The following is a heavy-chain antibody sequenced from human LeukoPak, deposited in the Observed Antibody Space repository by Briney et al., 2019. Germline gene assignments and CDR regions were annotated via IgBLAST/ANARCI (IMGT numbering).Heavy chain of an antibody. CDR1: GFTFSSYA. Sequence: PGGSLRLSCAASGFTFSSYAMSWVRQAPGKGLEWVSAICGSGGSTYYADSVKGRFTISRDNAKNSLYLQMNSLRVEDTAVYYCVRDETWNFGLSWYDGYDIWGQGTMVTVSS. CDR3: VRDETWNFGLSWYDGYDI. CDR2: ICGSGGST. D-gene: IGHD1-7*01. V-gene: IGHV3-23*01. J-gene: IGHJ3*02.